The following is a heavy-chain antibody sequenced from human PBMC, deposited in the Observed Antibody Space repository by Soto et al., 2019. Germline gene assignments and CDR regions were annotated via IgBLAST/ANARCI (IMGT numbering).Heavy chain of an antibody. J-gene: IGHJ4*02. D-gene: IGHD3-22*01. CDR1: GGTFSSYT. CDR2: IIPILGIA. V-gene: IGHV1-69*02. Sequence: QVQLVQSGAEVKKPGSSVKVSCKASGGTFSSYTISWVRQAPGQGLEWMGRIIPILGIANYAQKFQGRVTITADKSTITAYMELISLRSEDRSSYYCVTFYSDTSGYQWYWGQGTLVTVSS. CDR3: VTFYSDTSGYQWY.